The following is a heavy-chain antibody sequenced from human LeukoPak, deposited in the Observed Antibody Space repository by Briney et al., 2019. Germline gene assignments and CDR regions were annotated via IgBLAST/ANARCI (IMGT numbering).Heavy chain of an antibody. V-gene: IGHV1-46*01. CDR3: ARNMVRGTTYLCFDY. Sequence: GASVKVSCKSPGYTFTSYYMHWVRQAPGQGLEWMGIINPSGGSTSYAQKFQGRVTMTRDTSTSTVYMELSSLRSEDTAVYYCARNMVRGTTYLCFDYWGQGTLVTVSS. CDR1: GYTFTSYY. J-gene: IGHJ4*02. D-gene: IGHD3-10*01. CDR2: INPSGGST.